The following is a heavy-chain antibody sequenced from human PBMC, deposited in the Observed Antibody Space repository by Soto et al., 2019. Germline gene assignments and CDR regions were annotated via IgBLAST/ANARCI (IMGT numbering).Heavy chain of an antibody. CDR1: GFTSSSYW. Sequence: GGSLRLSCAASGFTSSSYWMHWVRQAPGKGLVWVTRINSDGRSTSYADSVKGRFTISRDNAKNTLYLQMNSLRAEDTAVYYCAREWGSYVRSWPYRDYWGQGTLVTVSS. V-gene: IGHV3-74*01. D-gene: IGHD1-26*01. CDR3: AREWGSYVRSWPYRDY. J-gene: IGHJ4*02. CDR2: INSDGRST.